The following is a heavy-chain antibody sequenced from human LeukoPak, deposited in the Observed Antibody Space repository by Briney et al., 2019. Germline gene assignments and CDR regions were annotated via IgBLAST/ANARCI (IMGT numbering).Heavy chain of an antibody. CDR2: IYSSGST. J-gene: IGHJ3*02. CDR1: GASISGSGYY. V-gene: IGHV4-39*02. Sequence: SETLSLACAVSGASISGSGYYWGWIRQPPGKGLEWIGNIYSSGSTYYNPSLKSRVTISVDTSKNQFSLKLSSVTAADTAVYYCARDSPRVITMIVKRTAFDIWGQGTMVTVSS. D-gene: IGHD3-22*01. CDR3: ARDSPRVITMIVKRTAFDI.